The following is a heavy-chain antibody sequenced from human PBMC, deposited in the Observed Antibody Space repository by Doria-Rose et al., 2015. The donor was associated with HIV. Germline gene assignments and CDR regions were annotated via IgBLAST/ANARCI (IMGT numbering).Heavy chain of an antibody. CDR2: NFSDDER. D-gene: IGHD6-13*01. V-gene: IGHV2-26*01. Sequence: SGPVLVKPTETLTLTCTVSGVSLSSPGMGVSWIRQPPGKALEWLANNFSDDERSYKTSLKSRLSSSRGTSKSQAVLTMTDMDPVDTATYYCARIKSSRWYHKYYFDFWGQGTLVIVSA. CDR3: ARIKSSRWYHKYYFDF. J-gene: IGHJ4*02. CDR1: GVSLSSPGMG.